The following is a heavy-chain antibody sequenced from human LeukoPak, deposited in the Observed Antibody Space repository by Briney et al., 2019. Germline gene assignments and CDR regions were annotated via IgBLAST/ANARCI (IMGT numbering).Heavy chain of an antibody. J-gene: IGHJ4*02. CDR1: GYTLTELS. Sequence: SVKVSCKVSGYTLTELSMHWVRQAPGKGLEWMGGIIPIFGTANYAQKFQGRVTITADESTSTAYMELSSLRSEDTAVYYCARVGTEKKDYFDYWGQGTLVTVSS. CDR3: ARVGTEKKDYFDY. V-gene: IGHV1-69*13. CDR2: IIPIFGTA. D-gene: IGHD6-13*01.